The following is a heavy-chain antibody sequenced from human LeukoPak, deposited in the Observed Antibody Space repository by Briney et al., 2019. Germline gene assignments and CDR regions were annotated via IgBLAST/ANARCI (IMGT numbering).Heavy chain of an antibody. CDR1: GFTFSSYW. CDR2: IKQDGSEK. J-gene: IGHJ4*02. Sequence: GGSLRLSCEASGFTFSSYWMSWVRQAPGKGLEWVANIKQDGSEKKYLDSVKGRFTISRDNAKNSMYLQMNSLRAEDTAVYYCARDEIYYDILTGYRHSDYWGQGTLVTVFS. D-gene: IGHD3-9*01. V-gene: IGHV3-7*01. CDR3: ARDEIYYDILTGYRHSDY.